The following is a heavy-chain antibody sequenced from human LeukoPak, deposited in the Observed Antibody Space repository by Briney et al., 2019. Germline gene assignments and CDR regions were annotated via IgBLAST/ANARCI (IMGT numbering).Heavy chain of an antibody. D-gene: IGHD2-2*01. J-gene: IGHJ5*02. Sequence: SETLSLTCAVYGGPFSGYYWSWIRQPPGKGLEWIGEINHSGSTNYNPSLKSRVTISVDTSKNQFSLKLSSVTAADTAVYYCARLVGCSSTSCYELNWFDPWGQGTLVTVSS. CDR2: INHSGST. CDR3: ARLVGCSSTSCYELNWFDP. V-gene: IGHV4-34*01. CDR1: GGPFSGYY.